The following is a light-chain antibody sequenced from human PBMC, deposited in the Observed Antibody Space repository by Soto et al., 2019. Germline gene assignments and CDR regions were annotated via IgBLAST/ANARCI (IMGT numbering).Light chain of an antibody. CDR2: GAS. CDR3: QQYGSSGT. Sequence: EIVLTQSPGTLSLSPGERATLSCRASHSVTSNYLAWYQQKPGQAPRLLIYGASTRATGIPARFSGSGSGTEFTLTISRLEPEDFAVYYCQQYGSSGTFGQGTKVDIK. V-gene: IGKV3-20*01. J-gene: IGKJ1*01. CDR1: HSVTSNY.